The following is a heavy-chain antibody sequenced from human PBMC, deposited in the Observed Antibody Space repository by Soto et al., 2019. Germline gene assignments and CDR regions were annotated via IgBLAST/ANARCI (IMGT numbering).Heavy chain of an antibody. CDR1: GFSFTTYW. J-gene: IGHJ5*02. CDR2: IDPSDSYT. D-gene: IGHD6-13*01. V-gene: IGHV5-10-1*01. CDR3: ARQLAAAGNNWFDP. Sequence: GESLKISCKGSGFSFTTYWIAWVRQMPGKGLEWMGRIDPSDSYTNYSPSFQGHVTISADKSISTAYLQWSSLKASDTAMYYCARQLAAAGNNWFDPWGQGTLVTVSS.